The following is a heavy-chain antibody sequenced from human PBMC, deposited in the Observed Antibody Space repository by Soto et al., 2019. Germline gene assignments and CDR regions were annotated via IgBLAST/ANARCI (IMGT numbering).Heavy chain of an antibody. CDR2: ISANDVGT. Sequence: GGSLRLSCEASGFTLRNYAMTWVRQAPGKGLEWVSLISANDVGTYYAESVRTRFTISTDQSRNAVYLQMDSLRADDTAIYYCAKAKNDYNWDNRPPFDYWGQGTLVTVSS. D-gene: IGHD1-20*01. CDR3: AKAKNDYNWDNRPPFDY. V-gene: IGHV3-23*01. J-gene: IGHJ4*02. CDR1: GFTLRNYA.